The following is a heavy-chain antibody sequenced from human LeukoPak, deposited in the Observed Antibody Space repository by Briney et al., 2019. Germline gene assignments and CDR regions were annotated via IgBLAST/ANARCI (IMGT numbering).Heavy chain of an antibody. V-gene: IGHV4-39*01. CDR3: ARHDFRHYYYDISGYSDY. CDR2: IYYSGST. Sequence: KTSETLSLPCTVSGGSISSSSYYWGWIRQRPGKGLEWIGSIYYSGSTYYNPSLKSRVTIYVDTSKNQFSLKLSSVTAADTAVYYCARHDFRHYYYDISGYSDYWGQGTLVTVSS. J-gene: IGHJ4*02. D-gene: IGHD3-22*01. CDR1: GGSISSSSYY.